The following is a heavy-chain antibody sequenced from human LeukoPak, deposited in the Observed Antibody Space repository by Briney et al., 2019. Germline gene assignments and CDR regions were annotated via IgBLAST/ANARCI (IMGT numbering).Heavy chain of an antibody. CDR3: AKATDDILTGIDF. D-gene: IGHD3-9*01. J-gene: IGHJ4*02. V-gene: IGHV3-9*01. CDR1: GFTFDDYA. CDR2: ISWNSGSI. Sequence: GGSLRLSCAASGFTFDDYAMHWVRPAPGKGLEWVSGISWNSGSIGYAASVKGRFTISRDNAKNSLYLQMNSLRAEDTALYYCAKATDDILTGIDFWDRETRDTVSS.